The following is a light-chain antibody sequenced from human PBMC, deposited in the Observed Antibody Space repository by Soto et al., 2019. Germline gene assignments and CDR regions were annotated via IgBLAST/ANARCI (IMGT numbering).Light chain of an antibody. V-gene: IGLV2-14*01. Sequence: QSALTQPASVSGSPGQSITISCPGTSSDVGGYNYVSWYQQHPGKAPKLMIYEVSNRPSGVSNRFSGSKSGNTASLTISGLQAEDEADYYCSSYTSSSPWVFGGGTKVTVL. CDR2: EVS. J-gene: IGLJ3*02. CDR1: SSDVGGYNY. CDR3: SSYTSSSPWV.